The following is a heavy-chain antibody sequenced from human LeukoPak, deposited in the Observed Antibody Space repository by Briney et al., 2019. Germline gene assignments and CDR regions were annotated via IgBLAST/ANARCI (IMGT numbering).Heavy chain of an antibody. D-gene: IGHD7-27*01. CDR2: INPNSGGT. J-gene: IGHJ4*02. Sequence: ASVKVSCKASGYTFTGYYMHWVRRAPGQGLEWMGWINPNSGGTNYAQKFQGRVTMTRDTSISTAYMELSRLRSDDTAVYYCACGLGITRVVDYWGQGTLVTVSS. CDR3: ACGLGITRVVDY. V-gene: IGHV1-2*02. CDR1: GYTFTGYY.